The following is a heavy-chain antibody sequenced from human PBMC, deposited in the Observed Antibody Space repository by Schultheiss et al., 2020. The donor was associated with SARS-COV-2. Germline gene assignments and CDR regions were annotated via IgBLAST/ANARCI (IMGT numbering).Heavy chain of an antibody. Sequence: GGSLRLSCAASGFTFSSYGMHWVRQAPGKGLEWVAVISYDGTNKRYADSVKGRFTISRDTSKNTLYLQMNSLRAEDTAVYYCATAPYTSGWFDYWGQGTLVTVSS. J-gene: IGHJ4*02. D-gene: IGHD6-19*01. CDR3: ATAPYTSGWFDY. V-gene: IGHV3-30*03. CDR1: GFTFSSYG. CDR2: ISYDGTNK.